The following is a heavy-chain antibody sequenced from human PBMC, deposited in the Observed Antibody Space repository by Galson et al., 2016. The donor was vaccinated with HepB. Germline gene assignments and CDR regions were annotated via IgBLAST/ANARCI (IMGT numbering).Heavy chain of an antibody. J-gene: IGHJ4*02. Sequence: SLRLSCAASGFTFSPYAMNWVRQAPGKGLEWVSTISGSDGSTYSADSVKGRFTTSRDNSKNTLYLQMNSLRAEDTAVYYCAKATATSWASFDYWGQGTLVTVSS. CDR3: AKATATSWASFDY. D-gene: IGHD1-1*01. CDR1: GFTFSPYA. CDR2: ISGSDGST. V-gene: IGHV3-23*01.